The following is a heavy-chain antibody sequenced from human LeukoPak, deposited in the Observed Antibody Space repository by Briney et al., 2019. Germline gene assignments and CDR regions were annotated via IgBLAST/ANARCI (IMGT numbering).Heavy chain of an antibody. CDR1: GYTFTSYG. J-gene: IGHJ4*02. CDR2: ISAYNGNT. CDR3: AKDKIEVGAARAISY. V-gene: IGHV1-18*01. Sequence: GASVKVSCKASGYTFTSYGISWVRQAPGQGLEWMGWISAYNGNTNYAQKLQGRVTMTTDTSTSTAYMELRSLRSDDTAVYYCAKDKIEVGAARAISYWGQGTLVTVSS. D-gene: IGHD1-26*01.